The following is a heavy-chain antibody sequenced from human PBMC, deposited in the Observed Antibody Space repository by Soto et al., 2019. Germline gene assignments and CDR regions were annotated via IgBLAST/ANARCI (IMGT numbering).Heavy chain of an antibody. CDR2: ISGYNGNT. J-gene: IGHJ5*02. Sequence: QVQLVQSGAEVKKPGASVKVSCKASGYTFHSYGISWVRQAPGQGLEWMGTISGYNGNTNYAQKLQGRVTMTTDTSTSTAYMELRSLRSDDTALYYCAREISSFWANWFDPWGDGTLVSVSS. D-gene: IGHD3-3*02. CDR3: AREISSFWANWFDP. CDR1: GYTFHSYG. V-gene: IGHV1-18*04.